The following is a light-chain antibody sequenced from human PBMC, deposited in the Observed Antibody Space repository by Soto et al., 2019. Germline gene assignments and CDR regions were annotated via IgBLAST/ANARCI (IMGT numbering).Light chain of an antibody. V-gene: IGLV1-36*01. Sequence: QSVLTQPPSVSEAPRQRVTISCSGSSSNVGNNAVSWYQQFPGKAPKLLIYYDDVLPSGVSDRFSDSKSGTSASLAISGLQSEDEADYYCAAWDDRLDGVVFGGGTKLTVL. CDR3: AAWDDRLDGVV. CDR2: YDD. CDR1: SSNVGNNA. J-gene: IGLJ2*01.